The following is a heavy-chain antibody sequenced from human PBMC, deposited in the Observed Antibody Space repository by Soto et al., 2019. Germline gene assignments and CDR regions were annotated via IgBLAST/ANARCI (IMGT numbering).Heavy chain of an antibody. D-gene: IGHD3-22*01. CDR2: IYHSGTT. J-gene: IGHJ4*02. V-gene: IGHV4-38-2*01. Sequence: LSLTWAVSGFSISTGYYWGWIRQPPGKGLEWIATIYHSGTTYSNPSLKSQVTISVDTSKNQFSLKLSSVTAADTAVYYCARGLYYYDSSGYSPDYWGLGTLVTVSS. CDR1: GFSISTGYY. CDR3: ARGLYYYDSSGYSPDY.